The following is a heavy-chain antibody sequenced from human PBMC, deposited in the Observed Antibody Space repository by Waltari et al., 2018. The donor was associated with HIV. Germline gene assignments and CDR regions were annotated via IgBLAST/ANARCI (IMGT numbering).Heavy chain of an antibody. D-gene: IGHD2-2*01. V-gene: IGHV4-34*01. Sequence: QVQLRQWGSGLLKPSETLSLTCAVHGASLRGSYWLWTRNPPGKGLGGIGEINHSGSTNYNPSLKSRVTISVDTSKNQCSLKLTSVTAADTAVFYCARARLVSRGQYCSTTSCLPHYYYYYGMDVWGQGTTVTVSS. CDR2: INHSGST. CDR3: ARARLVSRGQYCSTTSCLPHYYYYYGMDV. CDR1: GASLRGSY. J-gene: IGHJ6*02.